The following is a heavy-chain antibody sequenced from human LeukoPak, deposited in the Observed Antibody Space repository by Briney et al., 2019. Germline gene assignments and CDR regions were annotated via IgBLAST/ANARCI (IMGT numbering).Heavy chain of an antibody. CDR3: ARTGTTGPAYY. J-gene: IGHJ4*02. CDR1: GYTFTIYG. Sequence: ASVKVSCKSSGYTFTIYGISWVRPAPGQGLEWMGWISAYNGNTNYAQKLQGRVTMTTDTSTSTAYMELRSLRSDDTAVYYCARTGTTGPAYYWGQGTLVTVSS. V-gene: IGHV1-18*01. CDR2: ISAYNGNT. D-gene: IGHD1-1*01.